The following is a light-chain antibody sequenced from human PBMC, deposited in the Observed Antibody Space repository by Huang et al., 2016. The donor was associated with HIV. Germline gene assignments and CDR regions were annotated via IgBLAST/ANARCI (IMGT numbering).Light chain of an antibody. Sequence: EIVLTQSPATLSLSPGDRATLSCRASQSVGDYLAWYQQKSGQTPRLLIYDASNRATGIPARVSGSGSGTDFTLTISSLEPDDFAVYYCQQRSNWATFGQGTKVEI. CDR1: QSVGDY. J-gene: IGKJ1*01. V-gene: IGKV3-11*01. CDR2: DAS. CDR3: QQRSNWAT.